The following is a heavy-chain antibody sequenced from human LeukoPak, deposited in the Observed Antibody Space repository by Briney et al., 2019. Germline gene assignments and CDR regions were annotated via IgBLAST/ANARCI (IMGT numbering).Heavy chain of an antibody. CDR2: ISSSGSTI. CDR1: GFTFSRYG. J-gene: IGHJ4*02. D-gene: IGHD1-26*01. V-gene: IGHV3-48*04. Sequence: PGGSLRLSCAASGFTFSRYGMNWVRQAPGKGLEWVSYISSSGSTIYYADSVKGRFTISRDNAKNSLYLQMNSLRAEDTAVYYCARVWYSGSYPVDYWGQGTLVTVSS. CDR3: ARVWYSGSYPVDY.